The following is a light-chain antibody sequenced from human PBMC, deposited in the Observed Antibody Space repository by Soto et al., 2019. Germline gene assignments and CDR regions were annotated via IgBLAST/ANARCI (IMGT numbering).Light chain of an antibody. Sequence: QSVLTQPPSASGTHGQSLTISCSGSSSNIGSHFVYGYQHLPGTAPKLLIFRDGHRPSGVPARFFGSKSGTSASLAITGLRSEDEADYYCAVWDQSLTGWVFGGGTKLTVL. CDR3: AVWDQSLTGWV. CDR1: SSNIGSHF. CDR2: RDG. J-gene: IGLJ3*02. V-gene: IGLV1-47*01.